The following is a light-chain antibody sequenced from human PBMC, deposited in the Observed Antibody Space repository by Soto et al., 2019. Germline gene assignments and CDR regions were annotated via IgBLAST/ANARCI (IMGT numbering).Light chain of an antibody. CDR1: QNINNY. V-gene: IGKV1-39*01. Sequence: DIQMTQSPSSLSASVGDRVTITCRASQNINNYLNWYQQKPGKAPKFLMYAASSLQSGVPSRFSGSGSGTDFTLTINGLQPEDFATYYCQQCYSTPLTFGGGNKVEIK. CDR3: QQCYSTPLT. CDR2: AAS. J-gene: IGKJ4*01.